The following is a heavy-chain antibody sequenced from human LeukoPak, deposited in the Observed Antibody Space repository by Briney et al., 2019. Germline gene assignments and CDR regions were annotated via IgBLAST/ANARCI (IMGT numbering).Heavy chain of an antibody. Sequence: PGGSLRLSCAASGFSFDDYAMHWVRQAPGKGLEWVSGISWNSGSIGYADSVKGRFTISRDNAKNSLYLQMNSLRAEDTAVYYCARDRCGRTSCYNDAFDIWGQGTMVTVSS. CDR1: GFSFDDYA. CDR3: ARDRCGRTSCYNDAFDI. V-gene: IGHV3-9*01. J-gene: IGHJ3*02. CDR2: ISWNSGSI. D-gene: IGHD2-2*02.